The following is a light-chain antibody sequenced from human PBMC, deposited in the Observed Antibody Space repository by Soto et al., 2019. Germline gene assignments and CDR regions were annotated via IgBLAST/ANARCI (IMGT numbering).Light chain of an antibody. CDR1: SSDVGGYNY. J-gene: IGLJ3*02. CDR3: SSYTLISTQV. Sequence: QSALTQPASVSGSPGQSITISCTGTSSDVGGYNYVSWYQQHPGKVPKLIIYEVNNRPSGVSYRFSGSKSGNTASLTISGLQAEEEADFYCSSYTLISTQVFGGGTKLTVL. V-gene: IGLV2-14*01. CDR2: EVN.